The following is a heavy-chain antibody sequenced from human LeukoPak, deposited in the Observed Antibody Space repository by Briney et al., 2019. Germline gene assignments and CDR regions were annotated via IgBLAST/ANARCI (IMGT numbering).Heavy chain of an antibody. CDR2: INWNGGST. Sequence: PGRSLRLSCAASGFTFDDYGMSWVRQAPGKGLEWVSGINWNGGSTGYADSVKGRFTISRDNAKNSLYLQMNSLRAEDTALYYCARIYYYDSSGSSFDYWGQGTLVTVSS. CDR1: GFTFDDYG. J-gene: IGHJ4*02. CDR3: ARIYYYDSSGSSFDY. D-gene: IGHD3-22*01. V-gene: IGHV3-20*04.